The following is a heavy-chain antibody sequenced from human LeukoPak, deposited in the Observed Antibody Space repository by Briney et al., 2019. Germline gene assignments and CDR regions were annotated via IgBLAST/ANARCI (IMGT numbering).Heavy chain of an antibody. CDR3: ARGQQWLGHNWFDP. Sequence: PSETLSLTCAVYGGSFSGYYWGWIRQPPGKGLEWIGEINHSGSTNYNPSLKSRVTISVDTSKNQFSLKLSSVTAADTAVYYCARGQQWLGHNWFDPWGQGTLVTVSS. J-gene: IGHJ5*02. CDR1: GGSFSGYY. V-gene: IGHV4-34*01. D-gene: IGHD6-19*01. CDR2: INHSGST.